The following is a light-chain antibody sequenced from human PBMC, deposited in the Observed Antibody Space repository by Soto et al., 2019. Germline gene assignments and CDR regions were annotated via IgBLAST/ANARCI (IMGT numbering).Light chain of an antibody. CDR3: QQRRRGTST. CDR2: NAS. Sequence: IELTQSTSALSLSLGERVTLACRASQSVXSYFAWHQLKPGQAPRLLXANASNMARGGPASLSGSGSETDFTLTISSLDPADSEVYYFQQRRRGTSTFGQGTRLEIK. CDR1: QSVXSY. V-gene: IGKV3-11*01. J-gene: IGKJ5*01.